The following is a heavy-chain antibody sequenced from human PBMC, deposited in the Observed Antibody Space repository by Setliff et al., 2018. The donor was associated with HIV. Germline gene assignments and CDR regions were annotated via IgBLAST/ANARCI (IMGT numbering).Heavy chain of an antibody. V-gene: IGHV5-51*01. Sequence: GESLKISCKGFAYGLTSYWIGWVRQMPGKGLEWMGIINPGDSDTRYSQSFQGQVTFSVDKSISTAYLHWSSLKVSDTAMYYCTTHGGSTWLHSWGQGTLVTVSS. CDR2: INPGDSDT. J-gene: IGHJ5*01. CDR1: AYGLTSYW. CDR3: TTHGGSTWLHS. D-gene: IGHD3-10*01.